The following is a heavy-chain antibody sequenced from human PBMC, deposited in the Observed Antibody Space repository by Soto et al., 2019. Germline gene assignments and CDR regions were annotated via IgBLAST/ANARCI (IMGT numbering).Heavy chain of an antibody. CDR3: ASSLSSGWDNWFDP. V-gene: IGHV1-69*01. Sequence: SVHVSCKASGGTFSSYAISWVRQAPGQGLEWMGGIIPIFGTANYAQKSQGRVTITADESTSTAYMELSSLRSEDTAVYYCASSLSSGWDNWFDPWGQGTLVTVSS. CDR2: IIPIFGTA. CDR1: GGTFSSYA. J-gene: IGHJ5*02. D-gene: IGHD6-19*01.